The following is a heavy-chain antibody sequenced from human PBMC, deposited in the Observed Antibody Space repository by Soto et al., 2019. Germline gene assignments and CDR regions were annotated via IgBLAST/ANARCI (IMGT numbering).Heavy chain of an antibody. CDR1: GSINSGGYY. CDR2: IHYSGST. J-gene: IGHJ4*01. Sequence: QVHLQESGPGLVRPSQTLSLTCTVSGSINSGGYYWSWVRQHPVKGLEWIGYIHYSGSTWYNPSLKSRISTSVDTSKDQFSLKLSSVTVADTAVYYCARLRGSGGYSAYYFDSWGQECWSSSPQ. V-gene: IGHV4-31*03. CDR3: ARLRGSGGYSAYYFDS. D-gene: IGHD3-10*01.